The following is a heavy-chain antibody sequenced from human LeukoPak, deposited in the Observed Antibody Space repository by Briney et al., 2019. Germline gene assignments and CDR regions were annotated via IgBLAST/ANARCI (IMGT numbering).Heavy chain of an antibody. CDR1: GYTFTRYD. CDR2: MNPNSGNT. J-gene: IGHJ3*02. Sequence: GASVRVSCKASGYTFTRYDMNWVPQATGQGLEGMGWMNPNSGNTSYAQTFQGRVTMTRNTSISTASIELSSVGSEDTAVYYCADGTGGATGTTGDAFYICGQGTMVTVSS. V-gene: IGHV1-8*01. D-gene: IGHD1-1*01. CDR3: ADGTGGATGTTGDAFYI.